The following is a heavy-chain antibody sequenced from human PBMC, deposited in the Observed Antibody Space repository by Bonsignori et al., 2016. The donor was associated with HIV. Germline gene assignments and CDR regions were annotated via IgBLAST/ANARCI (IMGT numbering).Heavy chain of an antibody. V-gene: IGHV3-48*03. Sequence: GGSLRLSCAASGFTFSSYEMNWVRQAPGKGLECISYISSSGSTIYYADSVKGRFTISRDYAKNSLYLQMNSLRAEDTAVYYCARDGPNWGPRGGDAFDIWGQGTMVTVSS. D-gene: IGHD7-27*01. CDR2: ISSSGSTI. CDR1: GFTFSSYE. J-gene: IGHJ3*02. CDR3: ARDGPNWGPRGGDAFDI.